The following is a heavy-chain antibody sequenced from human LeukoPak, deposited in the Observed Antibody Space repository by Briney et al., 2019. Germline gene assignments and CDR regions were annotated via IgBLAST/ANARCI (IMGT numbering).Heavy chain of an antibody. D-gene: IGHD6-19*01. V-gene: IGHV3-13*04. CDR3: VREGPGSGWTYFDY. CDR1: GFIFNTYD. Sequence: PGGSLRLSCAASGFIFNTYDMHWVRQVTGKGLEWVSAIDPAGNTYYAGSVKGRFTISRENAKNSLYLQMNSLRAGDTAVYYCVREGPGSGWTYFDYWGQGTLVTVSS. CDR2: IDPAGNT. J-gene: IGHJ4*02.